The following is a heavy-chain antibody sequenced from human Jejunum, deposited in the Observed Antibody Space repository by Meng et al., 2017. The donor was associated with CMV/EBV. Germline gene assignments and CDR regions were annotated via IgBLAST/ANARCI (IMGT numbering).Heavy chain of an antibody. D-gene: IGHD2-15*01. CDR1: YY. J-gene: IGHJ6*02. CDR3: AREGDIVFPSTIISYHYAMDV. V-gene: IGHV1-2*06. CDR2: INPDSGAT. Sequence: YYIQWVRRAPGQGLDWMGLINPDSGATSYAQKLRGRVTMTRDTSTKTAYMELSRLRPDDTAVYFCAREGDIVFPSTIISYHYAMDVWGQGTTVTVSS.